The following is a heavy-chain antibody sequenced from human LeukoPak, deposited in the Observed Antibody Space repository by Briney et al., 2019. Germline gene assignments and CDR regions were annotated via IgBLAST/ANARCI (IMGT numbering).Heavy chain of an antibody. D-gene: IGHD2-15*01. Sequence: GGSLRLSCAASGFTFSSYSMNWVRQAPGKGLEWVSSISSSSSYIYYADSVKGRFTISRDNAKNLLYLQMNSLRAEDTAVYYCARIPGVAVVAAPFDYWGQGTLVTVSS. J-gene: IGHJ4*02. CDR3: ARIPGVAVVAAPFDY. CDR2: ISSSSSYI. V-gene: IGHV3-21*06. CDR1: GFTFSSYS.